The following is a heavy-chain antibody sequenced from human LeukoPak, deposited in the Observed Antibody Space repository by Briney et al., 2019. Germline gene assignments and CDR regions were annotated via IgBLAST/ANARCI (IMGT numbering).Heavy chain of an antibody. Sequence: GESLKISCKGSGYSFTSYWIGWVRQVPGKGLEWMGIIYPGDSDTRYSPSFQGQVTISADKSISTAYLQWCSLKASDTAMYYCARPTWYSSGWYWFDYWGQGTLVTVSS. D-gene: IGHD6-19*01. CDR1: GYSFTSYW. CDR2: IYPGDSDT. J-gene: IGHJ4*02. V-gene: IGHV5-51*01. CDR3: ARPTWYSSGWYWFDY.